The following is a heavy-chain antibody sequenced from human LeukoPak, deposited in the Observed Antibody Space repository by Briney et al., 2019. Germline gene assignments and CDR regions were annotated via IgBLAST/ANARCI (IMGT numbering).Heavy chain of an antibody. V-gene: IGHV4-59*08. J-gene: IGHJ4*02. CDR1: GGSISSYY. CDR2: IYYSGST. CDR3: ARRAAAGTEFDY. D-gene: IGHD6-13*01. Sequence: SETRSLTCTVSGGSISSYYWSWIRQPPGKGLEWIGYIYYSGSTNYNPSLKSRVTISVDTSKNQFSLKLSSVTAADTAVYYCARRAAAGTEFDYWGQGTLVTVSS.